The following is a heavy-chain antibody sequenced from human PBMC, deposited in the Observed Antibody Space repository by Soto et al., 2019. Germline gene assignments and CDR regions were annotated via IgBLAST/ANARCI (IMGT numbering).Heavy chain of an antibody. CDR3: ARPKWPNSSSWPLDY. D-gene: IGHD6-13*01. J-gene: IGHJ4*02. CDR2: IWYDGSNK. Sequence: PGGSLRLSCAASGFTFSSYGMHWVRQAPGKGLEWVAVIWYDGSNKYYADSVKGRFTIPRDNSKNTLYLQMNSLRAEDTAVYYCARPKWPNSSSWPLDYWGQGTLVTVSS. CDR1: GFTFSSYG. V-gene: IGHV3-33*01.